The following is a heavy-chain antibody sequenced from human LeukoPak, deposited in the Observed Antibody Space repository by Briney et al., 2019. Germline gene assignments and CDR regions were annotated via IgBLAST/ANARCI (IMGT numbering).Heavy chain of an antibody. CDR1: GYTVTSYG. Sequence: ASVKVSCTASGYTVTSYGISWVRQAPGQGLEWMGWISAYNGNTNYAQKLQGRVTMTTDTSTSTAYMELRSLRSDDTAVYYCSFSGSGSYAFDIWGQGTMVTVSS. D-gene: IGHD3-10*01. CDR2: ISAYNGNT. J-gene: IGHJ3*02. V-gene: IGHV1-18*01. CDR3: SFSGSGSYAFDI.